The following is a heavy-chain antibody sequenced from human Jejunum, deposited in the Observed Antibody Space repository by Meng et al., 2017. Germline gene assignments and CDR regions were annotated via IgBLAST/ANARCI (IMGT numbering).Heavy chain of an antibody. CDR1: GFSFTNAW. D-gene: IGHD3-10*01. CDR3: NTGSGAHTLGS. CDR2: IDSNTYGSTT. Sequence: GESLKISCAASGFSFTNAWMSWVRQAPGKRLEWVGRIDSNTYGSTTYYAAPVKDRFTISRDDSKNTLYLQMNSLNTGDTAMYYCNTGSGAHTLGSWGHGALVTVSS. J-gene: IGHJ5*01. V-gene: IGHV3-15*04.